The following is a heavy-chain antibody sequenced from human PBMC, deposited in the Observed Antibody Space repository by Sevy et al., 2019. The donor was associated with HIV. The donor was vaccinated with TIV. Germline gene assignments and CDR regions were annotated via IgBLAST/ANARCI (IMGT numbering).Heavy chain of an antibody. J-gene: IGHJ4*02. D-gene: IGHD6-13*01. V-gene: IGHV3-21*01. CDR2: ICSSNSYI. Sequence: GGSLRLSCAASGFSFSSYSVSWVRQAPGKGLEWVASICSSNSYIYYADSVKGRFTISRDNAKNSLFLNMNTLRAEDTAVYYCARSYSSSWYILYYFEYWGQGTPVTVSS. CDR3: ARSYSSSWYILYYFEY. CDR1: GFSFSSYS.